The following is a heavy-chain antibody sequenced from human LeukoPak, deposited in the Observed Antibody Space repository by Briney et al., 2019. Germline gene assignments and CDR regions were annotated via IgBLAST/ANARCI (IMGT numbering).Heavy chain of an antibody. CDR3: ATETKDSSAYYYFDY. CDR2: IRNRARGYTA. V-gene: IGHV3-72*01. Sequence: GGSLRLSCVASGSTFSDHYMDWVRQAPGKGLEWVARIRNRARGYTADYAASAKGRFTISRDDSEGSLYLQMNSLQTEDTAVYYCATETKDSSAYYYFDYWGQGALVTVSS. J-gene: IGHJ4*02. D-gene: IGHD3-22*01. CDR1: GSTFSDHY.